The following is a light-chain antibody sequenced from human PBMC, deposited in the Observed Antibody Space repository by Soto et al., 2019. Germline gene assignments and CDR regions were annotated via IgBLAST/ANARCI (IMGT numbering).Light chain of an antibody. CDR3: QQYGSSSPIT. V-gene: IGKV3-20*01. Sequence: EIVLTQSPGTLSLSPGERATLSCRASQSVSSSYLAWYQQKPGQAPRLLIYGASSRATGIPDRLSGSGSGTDFTLTISRLEPVDFSVYYCQQYGSSSPITFGRGPRLEI. CDR2: GAS. J-gene: IGKJ5*01. CDR1: QSVSSSY.